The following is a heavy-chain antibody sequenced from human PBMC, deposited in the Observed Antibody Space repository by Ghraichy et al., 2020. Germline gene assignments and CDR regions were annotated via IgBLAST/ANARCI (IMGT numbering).Heavy chain of an antibody. CDR2: IYHRGST. J-gene: IGHJ4*02. CDR3: ARGAGGSSWYLDY. Sequence: SETLSLTCAVSGGSISSNNWWSWVRQPPGKGLNWIGEIYHRGSTNYNPSLKSRVTISVDKSKNQFSLKLSSVTAADTAVYYCARGAGGSSWYLDYWGKGTLFTVSS. D-gene: IGHD6-13*01. V-gene: IGHV4-4*02. CDR1: GGSISSNNW.